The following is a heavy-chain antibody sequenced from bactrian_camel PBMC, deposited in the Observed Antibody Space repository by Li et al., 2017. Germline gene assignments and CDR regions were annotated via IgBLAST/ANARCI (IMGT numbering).Heavy chain of an antibody. CDR1: GYTYTSAC. Sequence: QVQLVESGGGLVQPGGSLRLSCVGSGYTYTSACMGWARQGPGKEREGVATTTVGYDGGTYYNDPVKGRFTIPRDNAQNTLYLQMNSLKPDDTAMYYCAAGHLIMCTAFAIPSFPDRGQGTQVTVS. CDR2: VGYDGGT. CDR3: AAGHLIMCTAFAIPSFPD. D-gene: IGHD6*01. V-gene: IGHV3S9*01. J-gene: IGHJ4*01.